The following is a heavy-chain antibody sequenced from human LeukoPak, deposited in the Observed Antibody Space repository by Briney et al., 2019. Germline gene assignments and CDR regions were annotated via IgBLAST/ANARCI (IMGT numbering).Heavy chain of an antibody. D-gene: IGHD3-22*01. CDR3: AVTYYYDSSGYYLDDAFDI. CDR2: ISSSGSNM. J-gene: IGHJ3*02. Sequence: PGGSLRLSCAASGFTFSSYEMNWVRQAPGKGLEWVSYISSSGSNMYYADSVKGRFTISRDNAKNSLYLQMNSLRAEDTAVYYCAVTYYYDSSGYYLDDAFDIWGQGTMVTVSS. CDR1: GFTFSSYE. V-gene: IGHV3-48*03.